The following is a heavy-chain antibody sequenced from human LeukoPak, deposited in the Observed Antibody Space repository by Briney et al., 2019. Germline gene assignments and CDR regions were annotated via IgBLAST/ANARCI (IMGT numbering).Heavy chain of an antibody. CDR3: ARGYSYTNFDY. J-gene: IGHJ4*02. Sequence: SETLSLTCTVSGGSVSSATYYWSWIRQPAGEGLEWIGRIYGSGTTNYNPSLKSRVTISLDASENQFSLKLSSVTAADTAVYYCARGYSYTNFDYWGQGTLVTVSS. CDR2: IYGSGTT. CDR1: GGSVSSATYY. V-gene: IGHV4-61*10. D-gene: IGHD5-18*01.